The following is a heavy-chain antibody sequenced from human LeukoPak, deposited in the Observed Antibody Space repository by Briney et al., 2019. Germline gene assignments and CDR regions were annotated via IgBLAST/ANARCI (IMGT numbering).Heavy chain of an antibody. CDR2: IGLSGGDT. J-gene: IGHJ4*02. Sequence: TGGSLRLSCAASGFTFSSYAMIWVRQAPGKGLEWVSSIGLSGGDTYYADSVKGRFTISRDNSKNVLYLRMNSLRAEDTAVYYCAKPGVLPRDIDYWGLGTLVTVSS. CDR3: AKPGVLPRDIDY. V-gene: IGHV3-23*01. CDR1: GFTFSSYA. D-gene: IGHD3-10*01.